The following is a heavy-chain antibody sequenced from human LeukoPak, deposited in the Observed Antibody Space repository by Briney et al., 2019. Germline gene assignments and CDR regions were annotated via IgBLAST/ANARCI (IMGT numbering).Heavy chain of an antibody. V-gene: IGHV3-72*01. Sequence: GGSLRHSCAASGFTFGDHYVDWVRQAPGKGLEWVGRSRNKVKGYTTQYAASVKGRFTISRDDLKNSLYLQMNSLKAEDTAIYYCARIGNYYDSSGSFWGQGTLVTVSS. CDR3: ARIGNYYDSSGSF. CDR2: SRNKVKGYTT. D-gene: IGHD3-22*01. J-gene: IGHJ4*02. CDR1: GFTFGDHY.